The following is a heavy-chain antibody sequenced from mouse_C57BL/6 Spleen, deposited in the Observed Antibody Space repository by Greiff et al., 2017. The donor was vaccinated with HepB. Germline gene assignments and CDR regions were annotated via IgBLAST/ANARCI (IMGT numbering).Heavy chain of an antibody. CDR2: IYPGDGDT. CDR1: GYAFSSYW. Sequence: VQLQQSGAELVKPGASVKISCKASGYAFSSYWMNWVKQRPGKGLEGIGQIYPGDGDTNYNGKFKGKATLTADNSSSTAYMQLSSLTSEDSAVYFCAGGDGTYYAMDYWGQRTSVTVSS. D-gene: IGHD2-1*01. J-gene: IGHJ4*01. CDR3: AGGDGTYYAMDY. V-gene: IGHV1-80*01.